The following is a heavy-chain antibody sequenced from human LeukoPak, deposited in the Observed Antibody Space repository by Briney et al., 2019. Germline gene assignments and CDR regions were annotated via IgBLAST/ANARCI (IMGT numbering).Heavy chain of an antibody. D-gene: IGHD6-6*01. CDR3: ARHGYSSSFGRVYYFDY. Sequence: SETLSLTCTVSGGSISSSSYYWGWIRQPPGKGLECIGSIYYSGSTYYNPSLKSRVTISVDTSKNQFSLKLSSVTAADTAVYYCARHGYSSSFGRVYYFDYWGQGTLVTVSS. CDR2: IYYSGST. J-gene: IGHJ4*02. V-gene: IGHV4-39*01. CDR1: GGSISSSSYY.